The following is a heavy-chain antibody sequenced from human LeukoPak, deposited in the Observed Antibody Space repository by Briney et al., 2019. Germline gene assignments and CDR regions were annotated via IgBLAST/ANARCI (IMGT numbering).Heavy chain of an antibody. V-gene: IGHV3-33*01. Sequence: GRSLRLSCAASGFTFNKYGMHWVRQAPGEGLEWVAVIWHGGRNKYYADSVKGRCTVSRDNSKNTLYLQMSSLRAEDTAVYYCARDRGSDDPIDYWGQGTPVTVSS. CDR1: GFTFNKYG. CDR2: IWHGGRNK. CDR3: ARDRGSDDPIDY. D-gene: IGHD2-15*01. J-gene: IGHJ4*02.